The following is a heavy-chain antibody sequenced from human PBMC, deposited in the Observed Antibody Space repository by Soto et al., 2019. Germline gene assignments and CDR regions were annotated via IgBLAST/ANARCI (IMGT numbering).Heavy chain of an antibody. V-gene: IGHV3-15*07. J-gene: IGHJ3*02. CDR1: GFTFRNAG. Sequence: KPGGSLRLSCAASGFTFRNAGMNWVRQAPGKGLEWVGRIKSKTDGGTTDHAAPVKGRFTISRDDSKNTLYLQMNSLKTEDTAVYYCTTDYYDSSGYYYLQGDAFDIWGQGTMVTVSS. CDR3: TTDYYDSSGYYYLQGDAFDI. CDR2: IKSKTDGGTT. D-gene: IGHD3-22*01.